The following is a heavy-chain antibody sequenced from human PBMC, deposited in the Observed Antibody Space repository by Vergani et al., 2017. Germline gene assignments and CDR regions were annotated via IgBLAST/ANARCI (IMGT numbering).Heavy chain of an antibody. CDR3: AREGYCSSTSCYDNWFDP. D-gene: IGHD2-2*01. Sequence: QVQLVQSGAEVKKPGSSVKVSCKASGGTFSSYAISWVRQAPGHGLEWMGGIIPIFGTANYAQQFQGRVTITADESTSTAYMELSSLRSEDTAVYYCAREGYCSSTSCYDNWFDPWGQGTLVTVSS. CDR1: GGTFSSYA. J-gene: IGHJ5*02. V-gene: IGHV1-69*01. CDR2: IIPIFGTA.